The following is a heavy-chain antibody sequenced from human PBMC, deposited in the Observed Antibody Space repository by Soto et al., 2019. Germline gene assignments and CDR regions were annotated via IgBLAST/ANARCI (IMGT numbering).Heavy chain of an antibody. J-gene: IGHJ6*02. CDR3: ARDLPTNGDGMDV. Sequence: LSCAASGFTFSSYWMHWVRQAPGKGLVWVSRINSDGSSATYADSVKGRFTVSRDNAKNTLYLQMNSLRAEDTAVYYCARDLPTNGDGMDVWGQGTTVTVSS. D-gene: IGHD2-8*01. CDR1: GFTFSSYW. V-gene: IGHV3-74*01. CDR2: INSDGSSA.